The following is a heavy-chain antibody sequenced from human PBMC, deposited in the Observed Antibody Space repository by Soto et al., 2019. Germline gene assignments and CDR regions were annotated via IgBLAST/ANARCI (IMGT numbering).Heavy chain of an antibody. CDR2: FDPEDGET. V-gene: IGHV1-24*01. CDR1: GYTLTELS. D-gene: IGHD1-26*01. Sequence: AAVKLSCKVSGYTLTELSMHWVRQAPGKGLEWMGGFDPEDGETIYAQKFQGRVTMTEDTSTDTAYMELSSLRSEDTAVYYCATGGIYYGHYGMDVRGPGLTVTVS. J-gene: IGHJ6*02. CDR3: ATGGIYYGHYGMDV.